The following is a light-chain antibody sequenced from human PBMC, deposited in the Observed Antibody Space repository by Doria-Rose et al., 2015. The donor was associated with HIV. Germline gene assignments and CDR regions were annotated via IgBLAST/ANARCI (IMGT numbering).Light chain of an antibody. CDR2: GNT. Sequence: QSVLTQPPSVSGAPGQRVTISCTGSSSNIGANNDVHWYQQLPGAAPKLLIYGNTNRPSGVPDRFSGSKSGTPASLAITGLQAEDEADYYCQSYDNSLTIFGGGTKLTVL. J-gene: IGLJ2*01. CDR1: SSNIGANND. CDR3: QSYDNSLTI. V-gene: IGLV1-40*01.